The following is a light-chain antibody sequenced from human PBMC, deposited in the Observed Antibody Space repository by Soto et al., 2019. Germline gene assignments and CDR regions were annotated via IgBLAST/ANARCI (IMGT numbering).Light chain of an antibody. V-gene: IGKV3-20*01. CDR2: AAA. CDR1: QGVNSNS. J-gene: IGKJ2*01. CDR3: RLHAGSPLYT. Sequence: EVVLTQSPGTLSLSPGERATLSCRASQGVNSNSLAWYQQKPGQAPRLLMYAAANRATGVPGRFSGGGGEAAFTLLISSMEHEDFAVYYCRLHAGSPLYTFGQGTKLEIK.